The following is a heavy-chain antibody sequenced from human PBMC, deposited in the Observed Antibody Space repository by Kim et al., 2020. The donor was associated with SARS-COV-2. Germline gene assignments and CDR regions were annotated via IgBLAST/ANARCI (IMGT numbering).Heavy chain of an antibody. Sequence: SYATAYAASVKGRFTISRDDSKNTAYLQMNSLKTEDTAVYYCTRYGGIDYWGQGTLVNVSS. CDR3: TRYGGIDY. J-gene: IGHJ4*02. V-gene: IGHV3-73*01. D-gene: IGHD3-10*01. CDR2: SYAT.